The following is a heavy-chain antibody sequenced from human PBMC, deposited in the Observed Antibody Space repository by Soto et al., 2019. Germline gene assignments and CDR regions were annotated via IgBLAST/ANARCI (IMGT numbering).Heavy chain of an antibody. V-gene: IGHV3-49*03. Sequence: PGGSLRLSCTASGFTFGDYAMSWFRKAPGKGLEWVGFIRSKAYGGTTEYAASVKGRFTISRDDSKSIAYLQMNSLKTEDTAVYYCTSPAPGYDAFDIWGQGTMVTVSS. CDR2: IRSKAYGGTT. J-gene: IGHJ3*02. D-gene: IGHD2-15*01. CDR1: GFTFGDYA. CDR3: TSPAPGYDAFDI.